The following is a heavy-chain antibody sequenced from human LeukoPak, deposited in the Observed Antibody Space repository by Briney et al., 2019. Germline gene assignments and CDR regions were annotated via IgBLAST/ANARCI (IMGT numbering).Heavy chain of an antibody. J-gene: IGHJ4*02. CDR3: ARDKVTY. CDR2: INQDGSEK. V-gene: IGHV3-7*01. CDR1: GFTFSSHW. Sequence: GGSLRLSCAASGFTFSSHWMSWVRQTPGKGLEWVAHINQDGSEKYYVDSVKGRFTISRDNAKNSLHLQMNSLRVEDTAVYYCARDKVTYWGQGTLVTVSS.